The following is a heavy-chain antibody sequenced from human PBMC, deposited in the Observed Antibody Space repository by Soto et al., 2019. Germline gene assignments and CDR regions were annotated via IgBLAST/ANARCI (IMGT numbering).Heavy chain of an antibody. D-gene: IGHD2-2*01. V-gene: IGHV3-23*01. J-gene: IGHJ5*02. Sequence: PGGSLRLSCAASGFTFSSYAMSWVRQAPGKGLEWVSAISGSGGSTYYADSVKGRFTISRDNSKNTLYLQMNSLRAEDTAVYYCAKVFIVVVPAAMPGWFDPWGQGTLVTVSS. CDR3: AKVFIVVVPAAMPGWFDP. CDR1: GFTFSSYA. CDR2: ISGSGGST.